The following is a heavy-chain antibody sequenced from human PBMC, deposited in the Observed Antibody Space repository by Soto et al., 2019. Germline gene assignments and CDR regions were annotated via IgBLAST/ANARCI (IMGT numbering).Heavy chain of an antibody. D-gene: IGHD3-22*01. Sequence: SETLSLTCTVSGYSIRSTNYYWGWIRQAPGKGLEWIGSVYYNGNTYYNPSLNNRVTISVDTSKNQFSLKLSSVTAADTAVYYCARHLGYDSSGYYRNWFDSWGQGTLVT. V-gene: IGHV4-39*01. CDR2: VYYNGNT. CDR1: GYSIRSTNYY. CDR3: ARHLGYDSSGYYRNWFDS. J-gene: IGHJ5*01.